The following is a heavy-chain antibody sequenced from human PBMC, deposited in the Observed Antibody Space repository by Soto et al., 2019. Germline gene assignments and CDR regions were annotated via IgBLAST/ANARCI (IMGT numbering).Heavy chain of an antibody. CDR2: ISSSSSYI. D-gene: IGHD6-19*01. CDR3: ARAPSGEQWLVWGWFDP. J-gene: IGHJ5*02. V-gene: IGHV3-21*01. CDR1: GFTFSSYS. Sequence: GGSLRLSCAASGFTFSSYSMNWVRQAPGKGLEWVSSISSSSSYIYYADSVKGRFTISRDNAKNSLYLQMNSLRAEDTAVYYCARAPSGEQWLVWGWFDPWGQGTLVTVSS.